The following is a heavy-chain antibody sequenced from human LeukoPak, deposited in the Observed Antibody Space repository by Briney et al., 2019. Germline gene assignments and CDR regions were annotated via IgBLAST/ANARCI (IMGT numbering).Heavy chain of an antibody. CDR2: IKSKTDGGTT. Sequence: PGESLRLSCVASGFTFSNAWMTWVRQAPGKGLEWVGRIKSKTDGGTTDYAAPVKGRFTISRDDSKNTLSLQMNSLKTDDTAVYYCSASGSYKLDYWGQGTLVTVSS. D-gene: IGHD3-10*01. CDR3: SASGSYKLDY. CDR1: GFTFSNAW. V-gene: IGHV3-15*01. J-gene: IGHJ4*02.